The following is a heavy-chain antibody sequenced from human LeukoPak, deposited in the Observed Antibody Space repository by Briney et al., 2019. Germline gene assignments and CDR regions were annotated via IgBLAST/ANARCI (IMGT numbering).Heavy chain of an antibody. V-gene: IGHV3-7*01. CDR1: GFTFSSYS. Sequence: QSGGSLRLSCAASGFTFSSYSMSWVRQAPGKGLEWVANIKQDGSEKYYVDSVKGRFTISRDNAKNSLYLQMNSLRAEDTAVYYCAREPATLIDYWGQGTLVTVSS. D-gene: IGHD3-22*01. J-gene: IGHJ4*02. CDR3: AREPATLIDY. CDR2: IKQDGSEK.